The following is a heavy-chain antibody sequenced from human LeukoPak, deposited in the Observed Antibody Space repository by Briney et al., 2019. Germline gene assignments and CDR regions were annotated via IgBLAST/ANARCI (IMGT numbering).Heavy chain of an antibody. D-gene: IGHD2-15*01. Sequence: GGSLRLSCAASGFTVSSNYMNWVRQAPGKGLEWVSVIYSGGNTCYADSVKGRFTISRDNSKNTLYLQMNSLRAEDTAVYYCARTPMFYFYGMDVWGRGTTVTVSS. CDR2: IYSGGNT. J-gene: IGHJ6*02. CDR3: ARTPMFYFYGMDV. V-gene: IGHV3-66*01. CDR1: GFTVSSNY.